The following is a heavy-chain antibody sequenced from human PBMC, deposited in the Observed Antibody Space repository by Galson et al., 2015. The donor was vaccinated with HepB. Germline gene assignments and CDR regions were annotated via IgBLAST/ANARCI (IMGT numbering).Heavy chain of an antibody. D-gene: IGHD3-22*01. CDR2: ISAYNGNT. CDR3: ARGLKVGYYDSSGYFLY. Sequence: SCKASGYTFTSYGISWVRQAPGQGLEWMGWISAYNGNTNYAQKLQGRVTMTTDTSTSTAYMELRSLRSDDTAVYYCARGLKVGYYDSSGYFLYWGQGTLVTVSS. V-gene: IGHV1-18*01. CDR1: GYTFTSYG. J-gene: IGHJ4*02.